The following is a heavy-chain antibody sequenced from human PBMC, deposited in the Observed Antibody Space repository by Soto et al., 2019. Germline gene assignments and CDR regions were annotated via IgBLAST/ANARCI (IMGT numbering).Heavy chain of an antibody. CDR3: AKVGSSWYGPFDY. CDR2: ISGSGGST. V-gene: IGHV3-23*01. J-gene: IGHJ4*02. D-gene: IGHD6-13*01. Sequence: PGGSLRLSCAASGFTFSRYAMSWVRQAPGKGLEWVSAISGSGGSTYYADSVKGRFTISRDNSKNTLYLQMNSLRAEDTAVYYCAKVGSSWYGPFDYWGQGTLVTVSS. CDR1: GFTFSRYA.